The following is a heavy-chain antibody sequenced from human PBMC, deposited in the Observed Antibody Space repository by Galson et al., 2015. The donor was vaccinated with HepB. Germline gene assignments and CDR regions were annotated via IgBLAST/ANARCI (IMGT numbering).Heavy chain of an antibody. CDR2: FCGAGDGT. CDR1: AVNVRGHT. CDR3: AKTYYYDSSGYYPYWYFDL. D-gene: IGHD3-22*01. J-gene: IGHJ2*01. Sequence: LRHASAAHAVNVRGHTRRCARQAQRKDLESVSGFCGAGDGTSFAASVNGAPSISRDNSKNTLYLQMTSLRAEDTAVYYCAKTYYYDSSGYYPYWYFDLWGRGTLVIVSS. V-gene: IGHV3-23*01.